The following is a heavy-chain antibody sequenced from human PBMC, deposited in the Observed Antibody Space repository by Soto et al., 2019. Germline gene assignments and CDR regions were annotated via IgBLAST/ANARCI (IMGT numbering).Heavy chain of an antibody. CDR1: GGSISGGGFS. CDR2: ILHTGGT. Sequence: SETLSLTCAVSGGSISGGGFSWSWIRQPPGKGLEWIGYILHTGGTQYNPSLKSRVSMSVDKSKNQFSLHLTSVTAADTAVYYCARLQFGEGFDYWGQGALVTAPQ. J-gene: IGHJ4*02. CDR3: ARLQFGEGFDY. D-gene: IGHD3-10*01. V-gene: IGHV4-30-2*01.